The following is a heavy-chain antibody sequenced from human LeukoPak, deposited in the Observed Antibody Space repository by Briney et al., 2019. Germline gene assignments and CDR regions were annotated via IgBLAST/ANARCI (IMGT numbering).Heavy chain of an antibody. V-gene: IGHV4-30-4*01. D-gene: IGHD3-16*02. CDR1: GGSISSGDYY. CDR3: ARVFYDYVWGSYRPVGYYFDY. J-gene: IGHJ4*02. Sequence: SETLSLTCTVSGGSISSGDYYWSWIRQPPGKGLEWIGYIYYSGSTYYNPSLKSRVTISVDTSKNQFSLKLSSVTAADTAVYYCARVFYDYVWGSYRPVGYYFDYWGQGTLVTVSS. CDR2: IYYSGST.